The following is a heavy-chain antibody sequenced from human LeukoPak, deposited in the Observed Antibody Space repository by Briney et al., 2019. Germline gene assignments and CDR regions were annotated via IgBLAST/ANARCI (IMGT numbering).Heavy chain of an antibody. J-gene: IGHJ4*02. CDR3: ARFGGGATKDDRLDY. Sequence: GVSVKVSCKASGYIFTTYDINWVRLAPGQGLEWMAWMNPNTGNTGFAQKFQGRVTVSRNTDISTAYMELNSLRSEDTAVYYCARFGGGATKDDRLDYWGQGTLVTVSS. V-gene: IGHV1-8*03. CDR2: MNPNTGNT. CDR1: GYIFTTYD. D-gene: IGHD3-16*01.